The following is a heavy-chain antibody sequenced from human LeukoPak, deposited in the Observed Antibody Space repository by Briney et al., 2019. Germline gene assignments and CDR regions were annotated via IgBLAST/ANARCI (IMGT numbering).Heavy chain of an antibody. J-gene: IGHJ4*02. V-gene: IGHV3-48*03. Sequence: GGSLRLSCAASGFTFSTYEMNWVRQAPGKGLDWVSYMSTSGTTIYYADSVKGRFTISRDNAKSSLYLQMNSLRAEDTAVYYCARGRGYYYADYWGQGTLVTVSS. CDR3: ARGRGYYYADY. CDR2: MSTSGTTI. D-gene: IGHD3-22*01. CDR1: GFTFSTYE.